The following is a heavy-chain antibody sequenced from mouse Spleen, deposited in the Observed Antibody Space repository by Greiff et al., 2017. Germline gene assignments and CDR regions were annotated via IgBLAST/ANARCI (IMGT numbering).Heavy chain of an antibody. V-gene: IGHV1-69*01. CDR2: IDPSDSYT. CDR1: GYTFTSYW. J-gene: IGHJ2*01. Sequence: QVQLQQPGAELVMPGASVKLSCKASGYTFTSYWMHWVKQRPGQGLEWIGEIDPSDSYTNYNQKFKGKATLTVDKSSSTAYMQLSSLTSEDSAVYYCARRRYYGSSYEYFDYWGQGTTLTVSS. CDR3: ARRRYYGSSYEYFDY. D-gene: IGHD1-1*01.